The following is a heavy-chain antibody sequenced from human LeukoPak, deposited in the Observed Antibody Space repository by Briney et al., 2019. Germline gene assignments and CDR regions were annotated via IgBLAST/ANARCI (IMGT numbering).Heavy chain of an antibody. CDR3: AREGWGYSGYDFDF. V-gene: IGHV3-21*01. Sequence: GGSLRLSCAASGFTFSSYSMNWVRQAPGKGLEWVSSISSSSSYIYYADSVKGRFTISRDNAKNSLYLQMNSLRAEDTAVYYCAREGWGYSGYDFDFWGQGTLVTVSS. CDR1: GFTFSSYS. D-gene: IGHD5-12*01. J-gene: IGHJ4*02. CDR2: ISSSSSYI.